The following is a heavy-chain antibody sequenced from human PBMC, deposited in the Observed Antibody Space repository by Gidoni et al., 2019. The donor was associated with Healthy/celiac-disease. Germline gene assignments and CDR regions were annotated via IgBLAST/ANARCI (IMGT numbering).Heavy chain of an antibody. J-gene: IGHJ4*02. Sequence: QVQLVASGGGVVQPGRSLRLSCAASRFTSSTYGMHWVRQAPGKGLEWVAVISYDGSNKYYADSVKGRFTISRDNSKNTLYLQMNSLRAEDTAVYYCAKDLRAHDYGDYGLNYWGQGTLVTVSS. V-gene: IGHV3-30*18. D-gene: IGHD4-17*01. CDR1: RFTSSTYG. CDR2: ISYDGSNK. CDR3: AKDLRAHDYGDYGLNY.